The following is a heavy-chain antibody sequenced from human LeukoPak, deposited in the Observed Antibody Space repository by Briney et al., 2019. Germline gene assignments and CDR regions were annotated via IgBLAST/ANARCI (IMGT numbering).Heavy chain of an antibody. V-gene: IGHV4-34*01. CDR2: INHSGST. J-gene: IGHJ4*02. D-gene: IGHD3-3*01. CDR1: GGSFSGYY. Sequence: SETLSLTCAVYGGSFSGYYWSWIRQPPGKGLEWIGEINHSGSTNYNPSLKSRVTISVDTSKNQFSLKLSSVTAADTAVYYRARLNFWSGYTYYFDYWGQGTLVTVSS. CDR3: ARLNFWSGYTYYFDY.